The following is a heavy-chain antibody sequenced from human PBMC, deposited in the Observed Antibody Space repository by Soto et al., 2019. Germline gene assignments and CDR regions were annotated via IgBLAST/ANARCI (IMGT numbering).Heavy chain of an antibody. Sequence: RGSLRLSCAASGFTFSSHWMSWFSRAAGKGLEWVANIKTDGSEKYYADSVKGRFTVSRDNTQNSVFLQMNSLRAEDTAVYYCTRVHMLAVPAASPWFDPWGQGTRVTVSS. V-gene: IGHV3-7*04. CDR3: TRVHMLAVPAASPWFDP. D-gene: IGHD2-2*01. CDR1: GFTFSSHW. CDR2: IKTDGSEK. J-gene: IGHJ5*02.